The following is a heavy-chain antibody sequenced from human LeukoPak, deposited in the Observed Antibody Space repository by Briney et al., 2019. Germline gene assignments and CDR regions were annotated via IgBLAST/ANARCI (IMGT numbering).Heavy chain of an antibody. CDR2: INPNSGGT. CDR1: GYTFTGYY. CDR3: ARTPLWSSSWSSFDY. Sequence: GASVKVSCKASGYTFTGYYMHWVRQAPGQGLEWMGRINPNSGGTNYAQKFQGRVTMTRDTSISTAYMELSRLRPDDTAVYYCARTPLWSSSWSSFDYWGQGTLVTVSS. D-gene: IGHD6-13*01. V-gene: IGHV1-2*06. J-gene: IGHJ4*02.